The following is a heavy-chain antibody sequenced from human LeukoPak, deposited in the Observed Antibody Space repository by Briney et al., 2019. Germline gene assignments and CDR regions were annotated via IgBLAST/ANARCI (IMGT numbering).Heavy chain of an antibody. CDR1: GYTFTSYA. V-gene: IGHV1-3*01. D-gene: IGHD5-12*01. CDR3: ARDRSSGYEPYFDY. Sequence: ASVKVSCKASGYTFTSYAMHWVGQAPGQRLEWMGWINAGNGNTKYSQKFQGRVTITRDTSASTAYMELSSLRSEDTAVYYCARDRSSGYEPYFDYWGQGTLVTVSS. J-gene: IGHJ4*02. CDR2: INAGNGNT.